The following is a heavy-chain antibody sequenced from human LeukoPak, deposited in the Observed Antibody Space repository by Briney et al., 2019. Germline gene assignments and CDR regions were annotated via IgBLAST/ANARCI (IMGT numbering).Heavy chain of an antibody. Sequence: GSSVKVSCKASGGTFSSYAISWVRQAPGQGLEWMGGIIPIFGTANYAQKFQGRVTITADESTSTAYMELSSLRSEDTAVYYCARGGRSYCSSTSCYFNNWFDPWGQGTLVTVSS. CDR3: ARGGRSYCSSTSCYFNNWFDP. CDR2: IIPIFGTA. V-gene: IGHV1-69*01. CDR1: GGTFSSYA. D-gene: IGHD2-2*01. J-gene: IGHJ5*02.